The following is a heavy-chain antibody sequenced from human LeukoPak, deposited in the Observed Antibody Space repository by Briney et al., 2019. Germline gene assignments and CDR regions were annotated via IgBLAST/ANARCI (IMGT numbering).Heavy chain of an antibody. J-gene: IGHJ4*02. CDR1: DYYINNGYY. V-gene: IGHV4-38-2*02. Sequence: KTSETLSLTCRVSDYYINNGYYWGWIRQPPGKGLEWIGTIYHSGSTYYNPSLRSRVTISVDTSKNQFSLKLTSVTAADTAVYYCAREAQYSSALTHIDYWSQGTLVTVSS. D-gene: IGHD6-19*01. CDR2: IYHSGST. CDR3: AREAQYSSALTHIDY.